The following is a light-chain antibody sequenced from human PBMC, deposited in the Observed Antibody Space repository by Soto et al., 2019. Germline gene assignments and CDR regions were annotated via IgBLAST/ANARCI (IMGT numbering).Light chain of an antibody. CDR3: SSYSSGSTFVL. V-gene: IGLV2-14*01. CDR1: SNDVGGYNY. J-gene: IGLJ2*01. CDR2: EVI. Sequence: QSALTQPASVSGSPGQSITISCTGTSNDVGGYNYVSWYQQHPGKAPKLMIYEVINRPSGVSNRFSGSKSANTASLTISGIQAEDEADYYCSSYSSGSTFVLFGGGTKVTVL.